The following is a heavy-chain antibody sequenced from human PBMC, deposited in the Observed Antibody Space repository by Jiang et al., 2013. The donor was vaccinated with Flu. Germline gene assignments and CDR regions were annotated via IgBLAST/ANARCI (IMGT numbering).Heavy chain of an antibody. V-gene: IGHV4-39*01. CDR3: ARHRSGSYYYGMDV. D-gene: IGHD1-26*01. CDR2: IYYSGST. CDR1: GGSISSSSYY. J-gene: IGHJ6*02. Sequence: GPGLVKPSETLSLTCTVSGGSISSSSYYWGWIRQPPGKGLEWIGSIYYSGSTYYNPSLKSRVTISVDTSKNQFSLKLSSVTAADTAVYYCARHRSGSYYYGMDVWGQGTTVTVSS.